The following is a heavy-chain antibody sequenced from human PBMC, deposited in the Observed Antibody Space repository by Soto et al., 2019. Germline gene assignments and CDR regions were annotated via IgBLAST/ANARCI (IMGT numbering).Heavy chain of an antibody. CDR3: AKGSIEYSASVDN. Sequence: VQLLESGGGLVQPGGSLRLSCAASGFSFSSYAMVWVRQAPGKGLEWVAVISARGGSSYFADSVKGRFTLSRDNSKNVLSLEMNSLRADDTAIYFCAKGSIEYSASVDNWGQGTLVVVSS. CDR1: GFSFSSYA. CDR2: ISARGGSS. J-gene: IGHJ4*02. D-gene: IGHD5-12*01. V-gene: IGHV3-23*01.